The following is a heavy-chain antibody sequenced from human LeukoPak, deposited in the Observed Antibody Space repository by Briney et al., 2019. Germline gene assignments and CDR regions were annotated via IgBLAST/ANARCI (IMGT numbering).Heavy chain of an antibody. CDR2: IYSSGST. CDR1: GGSISSYY. CDR3: ARGPQSSGSYSVDY. D-gene: IGHD1-26*01. J-gene: IGHJ4*02. Sequence: SETLSLTCTVSGGSISSYYWTWIRQPAGKGLEWIGRIYSSGSTNYNPSLKSRVTMSVDTSKNQFSLRLSSVTAADAAVYYCARGPQSSGSYSVDYWGQGTLVTVSS. V-gene: IGHV4-4*07.